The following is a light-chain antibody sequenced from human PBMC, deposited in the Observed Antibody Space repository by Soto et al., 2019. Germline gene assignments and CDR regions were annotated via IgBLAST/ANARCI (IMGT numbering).Light chain of an antibody. V-gene: IGKV3-20*01. CDR3: QQYGSSPRT. J-gene: IGKJ3*01. Sequence: VLTQSPGTLSLSTGERATLSCRASQSVSNNYLAWYQQKPGQAPRLLIYGASTRATGTPARFSGSGSGTDFTLTISRLEPEDFAVYYCQQYGSSPRTFGPGTKVDIK. CDR2: GAS. CDR1: QSVSNNY.